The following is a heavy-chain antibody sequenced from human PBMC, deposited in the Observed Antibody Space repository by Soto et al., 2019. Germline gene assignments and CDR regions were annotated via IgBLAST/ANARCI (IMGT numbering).Heavy chain of an antibody. J-gene: IGHJ5*02. Sequence: QVQLMQSGAEVKKPGSSVKVSCKASGGTFSSYAISWVRQAPGQGLEWMGGIIPIFGTANYAQKFQGRVTITEXXSXSXXYMELSSLRSEDTAVYYCAIPRIAAARRPWFSFDPWGQGTLVTVSS. CDR2: IIPIFGTA. D-gene: IGHD6-13*01. CDR3: AIPRIAAARRPWFSFDP. V-gene: IGHV1-69*12. CDR1: GGTFSSYA.